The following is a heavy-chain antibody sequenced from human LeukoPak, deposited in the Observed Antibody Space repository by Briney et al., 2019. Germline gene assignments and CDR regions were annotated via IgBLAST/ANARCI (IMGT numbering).Heavy chain of an antibody. J-gene: IGHJ3*02. V-gene: IGHV3-30*18. CDR2: ISYDGSNK. D-gene: IGHD4-23*01. Sequence: SGRSLRLSCAASGFTFSSYGMHWVRQAPGKGLEWVAVISYDGSNKYYADSVKGRFTISRDNSKSTLYLQMNSLRAEDTAVYYCAKRWPTVVTNDAFDIWGQGTMVTVSS. CDR1: GFTFSSYG. CDR3: AKRWPTVVTNDAFDI.